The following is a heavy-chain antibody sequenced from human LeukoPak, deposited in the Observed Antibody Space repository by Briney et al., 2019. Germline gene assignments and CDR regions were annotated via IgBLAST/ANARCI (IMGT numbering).Heavy chain of an antibody. CDR1: GFTFSSYA. CDR2: ISYDGSNK. V-gene: IGHV3-30-3*01. CDR3: ADYYYYMDV. Sequence: GGSLRLSCAASGFTFSSYAIHWVRQAPGKGLEWVALISYDGSNKYYADSVKGRFTISRDNSKNTLYLQMNSLRAEDTAVYYCADYYYYMDVWGQWTAVTVSS. J-gene: IGHJ6*03.